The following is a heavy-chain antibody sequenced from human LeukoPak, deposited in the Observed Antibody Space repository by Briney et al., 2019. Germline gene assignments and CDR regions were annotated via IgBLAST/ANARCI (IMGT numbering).Heavy chain of an antibody. CDR2: FSVRSNYR. V-gene: IGHV3-21*01. J-gene: IGHJ4*02. D-gene: IGHD3-22*01. CDR1: GYTFSDFR. CDR3: VRLRRNNDRSGYYYYYDY. Sequence: GGSLRLSLPASGYTFSDFRVHWVRPATGKGLEWVSPFSVRSNYRYYVDSVSGRFTISRDDARDSLFLQMNSLRAEDTAVYFCVRLRRNNDRSGYYYYYDYWGQGTLVTVSS.